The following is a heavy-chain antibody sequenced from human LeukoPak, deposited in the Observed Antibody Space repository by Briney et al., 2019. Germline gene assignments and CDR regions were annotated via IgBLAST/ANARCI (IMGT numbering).Heavy chain of an antibody. Sequence: GASVKVSCKASGYTFTSYAMHWVRQAPGQRLGWMGWINAGNGNTKYSQEFQGRVTITRDTSASTAYMELSSLRSEDMAVYYCARDGVHGTSLWGYYYYYMDVWGKGTTVTVSS. J-gene: IGHJ6*03. D-gene: IGHD1-14*01. CDR3: ARDGVHGTSLWGYYYYYMDV. CDR2: INAGNGNT. CDR1: GYTFTSYA. V-gene: IGHV1-3*03.